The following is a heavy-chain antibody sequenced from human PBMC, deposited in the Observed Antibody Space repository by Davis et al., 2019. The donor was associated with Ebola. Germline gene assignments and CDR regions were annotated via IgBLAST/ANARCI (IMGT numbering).Heavy chain of an antibody. CDR1: GYTFSDYG. J-gene: IGHJ5*02. D-gene: IGHD3-22*01. CDR2: ISGNNGNT. CDR3: ARSKQNYYDSTGYYYALNWFDP. V-gene: IGHV1-18*01. Sequence: ASVTVSCKASGYTFSDYGISWVRQAPGQGLEWMGWISGNNGNTNYAQKIQGRVTLTADTSTSTAYMELRSLGSDDTAVYYCARSKQNYYDSTGYYYALNWFDPWGHGTLVTVSS.